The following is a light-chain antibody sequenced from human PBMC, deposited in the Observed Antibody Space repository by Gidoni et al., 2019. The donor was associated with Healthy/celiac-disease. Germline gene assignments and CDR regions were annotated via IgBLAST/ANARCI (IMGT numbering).Light chain of an antibody. CDR2: EVS. V-gene: IGLV2-23*02. CDR1: SSDVGSYNL. Sequence: QSALTQPASVSGSPGQSITISCTGTSSDVGSYNLLSWYQQHPGKAPKLMVYEVSKRPSGVSNRFSGSESGNTASLTISGLQAEDEADYYCCSYAGSSTLVFGGGTKLTVL. J-gene: IGLJ2*01. CDR3: CSYAGSSTLV.